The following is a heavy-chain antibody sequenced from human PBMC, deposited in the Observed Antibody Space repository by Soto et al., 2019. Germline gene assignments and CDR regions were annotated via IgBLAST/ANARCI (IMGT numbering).Heavy chain of an antibody. D-gene: IGHD3-10*01. CDR1: GFTLTTYT. Sequence: PGGSLRLSCEACGFTLTTYTMNWVRQASGKGLECVSSITSSSGHIYYADSVKGRFTISRDNARNSLYLQMNSLRAEDTAVYYCVRERGLSSFYRMDVWGQGTTVTVSS. V-gene: IGHV3-21*01. J-gene: IGHJ6*02. CDR3: VRERGLSSFYRMDV. CDR2: ITSSSGHI.